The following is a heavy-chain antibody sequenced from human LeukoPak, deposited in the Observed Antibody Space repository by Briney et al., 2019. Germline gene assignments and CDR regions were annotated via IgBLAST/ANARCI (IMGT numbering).Heavy chain of an antibody. CDR1: GFTFSSYG. CDR3: IRLWFGEFI. Sequence: GGSLRLSCAASGFTFSSYGMHWVRQAPGKGLEWVGRIKSKSDGGTTDYAAPVKGRFTISRDDSKNTLYLQMNSLKTEDTAVYYCIRLWFGEFIWGQGTMVSVSS. J-gene: IGHJ3*02. D-gene: IGHD3-10*01. V-gene: IGHV3-15*01. CDR2: IKSKSDGGTT.